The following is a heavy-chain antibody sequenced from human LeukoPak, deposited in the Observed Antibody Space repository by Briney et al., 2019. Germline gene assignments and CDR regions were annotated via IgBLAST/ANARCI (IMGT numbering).Heavy chain of an antibody. CDR1: GFTVSTNY. Sequence: PGGSLRLSCAASGFTVSTNYMNWVRQAPGRGPEWVSVIYKAGNTFYAVPVKGRFTMSRDNSTDTLYLQMNSLRAEDTAVYYCARVLVDTNGDQYWYYDLWGRGTLVTVSS. D-gene: IGHD2-8*01. J-gene: IGHJ2*01. V-gene: IGHV3-53*01. CDR2: IYKAGNT. CDR3: ARVLVDTNGDQYWYYDL.